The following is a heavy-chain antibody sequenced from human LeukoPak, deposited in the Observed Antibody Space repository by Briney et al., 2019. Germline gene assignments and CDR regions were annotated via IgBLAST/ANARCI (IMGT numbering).Heavy chain of an antibody. CDR1: GFTFSNYA. Sequence: GGSLRLSCAASGFTFSNYAMHWVRQAPGKGLEWVAFISYDGSNKYYADSVKGRFTISRDNAKNSLYLQMNSLRAEDTAVYYCARESLSGLFDPWGQGTLVTVSS. CDR3: ARESLSGLFDP. D-gene: IGHD3-10*01. CDR2: ISYDGSNK. J-gene: IGHJ5*02. V-gene: IGHV3-30-3*01.